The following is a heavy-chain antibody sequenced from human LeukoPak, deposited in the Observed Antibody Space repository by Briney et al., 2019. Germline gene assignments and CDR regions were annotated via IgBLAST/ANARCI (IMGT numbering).Heavy chain of an antibody. V-gene: IGHV3-15*01. D-gene: IGHD6-13*01. Sequence: GGSLRLSCAASGFTFTNAWMTWVRQAPGKGLEWVGRIKSKTSGGTTDYAAPVKGRFTISRDDSRNTLFLQMNSLKTEDTAVYYCAKGADPYSSSWSDYWGQGTLATVSS. J-gene: IGHJ4*02. CDR3: AKGADPYSSSWSDY. CDR1: GFTFTNAW. CDR2: IKSKTSGGTT.